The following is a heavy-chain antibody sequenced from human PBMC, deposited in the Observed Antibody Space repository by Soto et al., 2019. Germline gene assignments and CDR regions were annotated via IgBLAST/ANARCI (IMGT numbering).Heavy chain of an antibody. CDR2: ISAYNGKT. V-gene: IGHV1-18*01. CDR3: AIVAPPGDS. Sequence: QVQLVQSGAEVKKPGASVKVSCKASGYTFTIYGISWVRQAPGQGLEWMGWISAYNGKTNYAQKLQGRVTMTTDTSTSTADMGLRSRRPDATAVYYCAIVAPPGDSWGQGTLVTVYS. CDR1: GYTFTIYG. J-gene: IGHJ4*02.